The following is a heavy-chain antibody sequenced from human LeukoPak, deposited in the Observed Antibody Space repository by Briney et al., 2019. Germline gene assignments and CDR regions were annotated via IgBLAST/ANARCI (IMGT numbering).Heavy chain of an antibody. J-gene: IGHJ4*02. V-gene: IGHV1-2*02. CDR2: INPNSGGT. CDR1: GYTFTGYY. CDR3: AREAGLGIAVEGIDY. Sequence: ASVKVSCKASGYTFTGYYMHWVRQAPGQGLEWMGWINPNSGGTNYAQKFQGRVTMTRDTSISTAYMELSRLRSDDTAVYYCAREAGLGIAVEGIDYWGQGTLVTVSS. D-gene: IGHD6-19*01.